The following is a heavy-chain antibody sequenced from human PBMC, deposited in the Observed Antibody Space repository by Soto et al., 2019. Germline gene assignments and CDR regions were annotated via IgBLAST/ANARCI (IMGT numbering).Heavy chain of an antibody. V-gene: IGHV3-7*01. D-gene: IGHD6-13*01. CDR3: ARAGGYSRTTPNPRAYDMDV. CDR1: GFTFSPYY. Sequence: GGSLRLSCAASGFTFSPYYMSWVRQAPGKGLEWLAMTTQDGNDNHYADSVRGRFTISRDSATNSMYLQMNSLTVEDTAMYYCARAGGYSRTTPNPRAYDMDVSGQGTTVTVSS. CDR2: TTQDGNDN. J-gene: IGHJ6*02.